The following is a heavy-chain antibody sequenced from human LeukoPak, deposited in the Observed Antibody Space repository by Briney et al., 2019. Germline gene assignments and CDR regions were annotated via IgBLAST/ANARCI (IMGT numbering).Heavy chain of an antibody. CDR1: GFTFSSYA. D-gene: IGHD2-2*01. CDR2: CSGSGGST. Sequence: PWGTLRLSCAPSGFTFSSYAMSWVRQARGTGLERVSGCSGSGGSTYYADFVKRRFTISRDTSKSTLYLQMNTLRAEDTAVYYCAKAVVPAAPYYYYGMDVWGQGTTVTVSS. V-gene: IGHV3-23*01. CDR3: AKAVVPAAPYYYYGMDV. J-gene: IGHJ6*02.